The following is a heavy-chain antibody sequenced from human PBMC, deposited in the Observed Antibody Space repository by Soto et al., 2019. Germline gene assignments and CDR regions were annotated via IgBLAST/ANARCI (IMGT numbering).Heavy chain of an antibody. CDR1: GFTFSTYA. Sequence: PGGSLRLSCAASGFTFSTYAMYWVRQAPGKGLEWVAVISFDGSNKFYADSVRGRFTISRDNSKNTLYLRMHSLSAEDTAVYYCAKDSGASPVVLLWFKDYYGMDVWGQGTTVTVSS. V-gene: IGHV3-30*18. D-gene: IGHD3-10*01. J-gene: IGHJ6*02. CDR2: ISFDGSNK. CDR3: AKDSGASPVVLLWFKDYYGMDV.